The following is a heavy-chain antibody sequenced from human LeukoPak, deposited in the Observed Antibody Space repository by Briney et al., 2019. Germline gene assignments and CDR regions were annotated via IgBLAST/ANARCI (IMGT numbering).Heavy chain of an antibody. J-gene: IGHJ4*02. D-gene: IGHD6-13*01. CDR1: GFTFSSYT. CDR3: VKGRISEDGLDF. V-gene: IGHV3-21*04. Sequence: GGSLRLSCAVSGFTFSSYTMNWVRQTPGKGLEWVSSISSSGSYIYYADSVKGRFTISRDNVRNSLYLQMNSLRAEDTAVYYCVKGRISEDGLDFWGLGTLVTVSS. CDR2: ISSSGSYI.